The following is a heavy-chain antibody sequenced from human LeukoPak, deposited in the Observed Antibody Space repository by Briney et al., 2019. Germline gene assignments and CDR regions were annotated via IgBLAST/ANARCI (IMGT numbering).Heavy chain of an antibody. V-gene: IGHV3-30*02. CDR1: GFTFSNYG. J-gene: IGHJ4*02. Sequence: GGSLRPSCAESGFTFSNYGMHWVRQAPGKGLEWVAFIRYDGSNKYYADSVKGRFTISRDNSKNTLYLQMNSLRAEDTAVYYCAKDLPSDGDYGPTEDVYWGQGTLVTVSS. CDR3: AKDLPSDGDYGPTEDVY. D-gene: IGHD4-17*01. CDR2: IRYDGSNK.